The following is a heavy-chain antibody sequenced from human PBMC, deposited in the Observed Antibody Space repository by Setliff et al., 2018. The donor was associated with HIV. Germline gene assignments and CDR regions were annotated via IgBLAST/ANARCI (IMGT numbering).Heavy chain of an antibody. J-gene: IGHJ6*02. CDR2: LSPSGTT. D-gene: IGHD3-10*01. Sequence: SETLSLTCTVYGGSFSNYYTNWIRQPPGKGLEWIGELSPSGTTRSNPSLQSRVTISLDTSKNQFSLKLSSVTAADTAVYYCARDRLLWGSGSYYYYYYGMDVWGQGTTVTV. CDR3: ARDRLLWGSGSYYYYYYGMDV. CDR1: GGSFSNYY. V-gene: IGHV4-34*01.